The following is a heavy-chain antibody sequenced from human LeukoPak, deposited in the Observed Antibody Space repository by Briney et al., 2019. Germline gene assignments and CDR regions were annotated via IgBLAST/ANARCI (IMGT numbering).Heavy chain of an antibody. CDR1: GGSISSSSYY. D-gene: IGHD3-22*01. J-gene: IGHJ3*02. Sequence: SETLSLTCTVSGGSISSSSYYWGWIRQPPGKGLEWIGSIYYSGSTYYNPSLKSRVTISVDTSKNQFSLKLSSVTAADTAVYYCARGRGPRGLSSDIDIWGQGTMVTVSS. CDR2: IYYSGST. CDR3: ARGRGPRGLSSDIDI. V-gene: IGHV4-39*07.